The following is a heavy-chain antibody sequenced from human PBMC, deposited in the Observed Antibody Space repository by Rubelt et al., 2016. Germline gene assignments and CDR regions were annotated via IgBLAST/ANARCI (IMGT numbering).Heavy chain of an antibody. CDR1: GFTFSSYA. CDR2: ISYDGSNK. CDR3: AREITPADLD. D-gene: IGHD2-2*01. V-gene: IGHV3-30*04. J-gene: IGHJ4*02. Sequence: QVQLVESGGGVVQPGRSLRLSCAASGFTFSSYAMHWVRQAPGKGLGWVAVISYDGSNKYYADSVKGRFTISRDNSKSTLYLQMNSLRAEDTAVYYCAREITPADLDWGQGTLVTVSS.